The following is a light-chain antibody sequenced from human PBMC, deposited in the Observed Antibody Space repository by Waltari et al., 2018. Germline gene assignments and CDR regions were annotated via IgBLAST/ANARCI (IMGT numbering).Light chain of an antibody. CDR1: QDIRNH. V-gene: IGKV1-33*01. CDR2: DAS. Sequence: DIQMTQSPSSLSASVGDRVTITCQASQDIRNHLNWYQQKPGKAPKLLIYDASNLETGVPSRFIGSGSGTDFTVSISSLQPEDIATYYCQQYDNLLTFGGGTKVEIK. CDR3: QQYDNLLT. J-gene: IGKJ4*01.